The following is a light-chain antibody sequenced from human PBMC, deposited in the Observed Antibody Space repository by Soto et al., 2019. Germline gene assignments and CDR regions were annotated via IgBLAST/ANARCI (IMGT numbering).Light chain of an antibody. CDR1: QSISSW. CDR2: KAS. CDR3: QKYNSYSRT. V-gene: IGKV1-5*03. Sequence: DIQMTQSPSTLSASVGDRVTITCRASQSISSWLAWYQQKPGKAPKLLIYKASSLESGVPSRFSGSGSGTEFTLTISSLQPDDFATYYCQKYNSYSRTFGQGTKVEI. J-gene: IGKJ1*01.